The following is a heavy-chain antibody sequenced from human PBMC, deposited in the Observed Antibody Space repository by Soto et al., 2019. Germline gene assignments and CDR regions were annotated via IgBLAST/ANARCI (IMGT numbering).Heavy chain of an antibody. CDR3: AKRTTGWYFDL. CDR2: ISGSGGST. J-gene: IGHJ2*01. V-gene: IGHV3-23*01. Sequence: EVQLLESGGGLVQPGGSLRLSCAASGFTFSSYAMNWVRQAPGKGLEWVSVISGSGGSTYYAYSVKGRFTISRDNSKNTLYLQMNSLRAEDTAVYYCAKRTTGWYFDLWGRGTLVTVSS. CDR1: GFTFSSYA.